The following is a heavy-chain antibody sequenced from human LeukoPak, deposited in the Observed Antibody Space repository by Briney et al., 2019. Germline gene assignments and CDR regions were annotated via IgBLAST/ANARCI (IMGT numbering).Heavy chain of an antibody. Sequence: PGGSLRLSCAASGFTFSSYAMSWVRQAPGKGLEWVSSISSSSSYIYYADSVKGRFTISRDNAKKSLYLQMNSLRVEDTAVYYCARDYYYESSGYPDYWGQGTLVTVSS. D-gene: IGHD3-22*01. CDR1: GFTFSSYA. J-gene: IGHJ4*02. V-gene: IGHV3-21*01. CDR2: ISSSSSYI. CDR3: ARDYYYESSGYPDY.